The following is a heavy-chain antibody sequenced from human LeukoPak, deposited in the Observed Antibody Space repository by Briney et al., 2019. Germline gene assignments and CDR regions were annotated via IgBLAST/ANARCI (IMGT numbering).Heavy chain of an antibody. Sequence: SETLSLTCAVYGGSFSGYYWSWIRQPPGKGLEWIGEINHSGSTNYNPSLKSRVTISVDTSKNQFSLKLRSVTAADTAVYYCARANSGSYPNFDYWGQGTLVTVSS. D-gene: IGHD1-26*01. CDR3: ARANSGSYPNFDY. J-gene: IGHJ4*02. V-gene: IGHV4-34*01. CDR1: GGSFSGYY. CDR2: INHSGST.